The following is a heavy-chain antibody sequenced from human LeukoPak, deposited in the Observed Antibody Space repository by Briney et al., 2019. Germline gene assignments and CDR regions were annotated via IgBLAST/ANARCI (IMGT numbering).Heavy chain of an antibody. D-gene: IGHD4-17*01. J-gene: IGHJ5*01. CDR2: INHSGST. CDR1: GGSFSGYY. CDR3: ARGTRVTKRFDS. Sequence: KPSETLSLTCAVYGGSFSGYYWSWIRQPPGKGLEWIGEINHSGSTNYNPSLKSRVTISVDTSKNQFSLKLSSVTAADTAVYYCARGTRVTKRFDSWGQGTLVTVSS. V-gene: IGHV4-34*01.